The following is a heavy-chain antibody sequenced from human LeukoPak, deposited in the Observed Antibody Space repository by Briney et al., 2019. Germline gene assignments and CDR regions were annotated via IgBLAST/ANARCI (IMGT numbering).Heavy chain of an antibody. CDR3: ARHWSRTSCPIWH. D-gene: IGHD2-2*01. Sequence: GESLKISCKGSGYSFTSYWIGWVRQMPGKGLELMGIIYPGDSDTRYSPSFQGQVTISADKSISTAYLQWSSLKASDTAMYYCARHWSRTSCPIWHWGQGALVTVSS. V-gene: IGHV5-51*01. J-gene: IGHJ4*02. CDR2: IYPGDSDT. CDR1: GYSFTSYW.